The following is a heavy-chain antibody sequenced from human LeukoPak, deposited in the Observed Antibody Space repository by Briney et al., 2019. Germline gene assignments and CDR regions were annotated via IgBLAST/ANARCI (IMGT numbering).Heavy chain of an antibody. Sequence: ASVKVSCKASGYTFTGYYIHWVRQAPGQGLEWMGWINPNSGGTNYAQKFQGRVTMTRDTSIGTANMELSRLRFDDTAVYYCARDPGSGYSFLYYFDYWGQGTLVTVSS. CDR2: INPNSGGT. CDR1: GYTFTGYY. CDR3: ARDPGSGYSFLYYFDY. V-gene: IGHV1-2*02. J-gene: IGHJ4*02. D-gene: IGHD5-18*01.